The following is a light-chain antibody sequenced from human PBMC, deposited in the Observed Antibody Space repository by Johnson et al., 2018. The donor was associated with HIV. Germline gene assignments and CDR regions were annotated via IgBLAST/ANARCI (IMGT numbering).Light chain of an antibody. CDR3: GTWDSSLSALYV. Sequence: QPVLTQPPSVSAAPGQKVTISCSGSSSNIGNNYVSWYQQLPGTAPKLLIYENTKRPSGIPDRFSGSKSGTSATLGITGLQTGDEADHYCGTWDSSLSALYVFGTGTKVTVL. J-gene: IGLJ1*01. CDR2: ENT. CDR1: SSNIGNNY. V-gene: IGLV1-51*02.